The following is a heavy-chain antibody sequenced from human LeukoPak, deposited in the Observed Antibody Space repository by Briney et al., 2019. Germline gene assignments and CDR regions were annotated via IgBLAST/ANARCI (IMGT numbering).Heavy chain of an antibody. Sequence: GGSLRLSCVASGFTFSSYWMNWVRQAPGKGLEWVANINQDGSAKYYVDSVKGRFTFSRDNAMNSLFLQMNSLRAEDTAVYYCARDVHGGAFDYWGQGTLVTVSS. CDR3: ARDVHGGAFDY. CDR2: INQDGSAK. CDR1: GFTFSSYW. D-gene: IGHD4-23*01. J-gene: IGHJ4*02. V-gene: IGHV3-7*01.